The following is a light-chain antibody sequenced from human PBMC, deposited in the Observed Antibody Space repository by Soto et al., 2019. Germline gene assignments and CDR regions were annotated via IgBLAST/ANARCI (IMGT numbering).Light chain of an antibody. CDR3: QQHSSLPRT. J-gene: IGKJ1*01. Sequence: IVLTESPATLSLSPGERTTLSCRASQIFSGKYLDWYHKRPGKAPRFLIHSASSRATGIPARFTGSGYGTDFTLTITRMEPEDFGVYYCQQHSSLPRTFGQGTKVDI. CDR1: QIFSGKY. V-gene: IGKV3-20*01. CDR2: SAS.